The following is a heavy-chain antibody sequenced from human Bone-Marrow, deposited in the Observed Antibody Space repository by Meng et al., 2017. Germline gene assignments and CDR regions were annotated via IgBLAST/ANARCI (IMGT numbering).Heavy chain of an antibody. CDR1: GVTFSSDA. CDR2: ISGSGGST. V-gene: IGHV3-23*04. CDR3: ARDPTGAYFDY. J-gene: IGHJ4*02. Sequence: VEAGGGLVQPGGCLRLSCAASGVTFSSDAMSWVRQAPGKGLEWVSAISGSGGSTYYADSVKGRFTISRDNSKNTLYLQMNSLRAEDTAVYYCARDPTGAYFDYWGQGTLVTVSS. D-gene: IGHD3-10*01.